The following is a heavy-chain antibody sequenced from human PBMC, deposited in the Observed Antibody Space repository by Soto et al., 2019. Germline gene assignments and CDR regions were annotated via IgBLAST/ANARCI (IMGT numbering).Heavy chain of an antibody. CDR3: ARADAVVVAASNWFDP. CDR1: GGSISSGGYY. D-gene: IGHD2-15*01. J-gene: IGHJ5*02. V-gene: IGHV4-31*03. CDR2: IYYSGST. Sequence: TLSLTCTVSGGSISSGGYYWSWSRHRPGTGLGCIGYIYYSGSTYYNPSLKSRVTISVDTSKNQFSLKLSSVTAADTAVYYCARADAVVVAASNWFDPWGQGNLVTVSS.